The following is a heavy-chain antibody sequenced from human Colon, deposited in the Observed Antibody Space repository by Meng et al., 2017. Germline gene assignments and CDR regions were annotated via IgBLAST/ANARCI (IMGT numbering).Heavy chain of an antibody. D-gene: IGHD4-17*01. CDR3: ARAPAVTRYFEY. J-gene: IGHJ4*02. Sequence: QGQLRESGPGLVKPSETLSLTCTVSGGSINSDYWSWIRQAPGKGLEWIGHVYYSGTTNYNPSLKSRVTISVDTSKNQFSLNLSSVTAADTAVYYCARAPAVTRYFEYWGQGVLVTVSS. V-gene: IGHV4-59*01. CDR2: VYYSGTT. CDR1: GGSINSDY.